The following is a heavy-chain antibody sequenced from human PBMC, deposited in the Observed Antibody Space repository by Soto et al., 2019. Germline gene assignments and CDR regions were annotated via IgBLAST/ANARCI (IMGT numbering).Heavy chain of an antibody. Sequence: GGSLRLSCTASGFTFGAYTMAWVRQAPGKGLEWVSSITGTGGSTYYADSVKGRFTISRDNSKNTLYLQMNSLRAEDTAVYYCAKDRGLTQIVVTVLLDSWGQGTLVTVSS. CDR1: GFTFGAYT. CDR3: AKDRGLTQIVVTVLLDS. CDR2: ITGTGGST. D-gene: IGHD3-22*01. J-gene: IGHJ4*02. V-gene: IGHV3-23*01.